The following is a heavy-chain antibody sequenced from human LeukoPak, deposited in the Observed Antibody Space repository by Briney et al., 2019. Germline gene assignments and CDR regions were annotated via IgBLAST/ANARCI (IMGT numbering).Heavy chain of an antibody. CDR2: IYSGGGST. V-gene: IGHV3-53*01. Sequence: GGSLRLSCAASGFTVSSNFMSWVRQAPGKGLEWVSIIYSGGGSTFYADSVKGRFIISRDNAKNSLYLQMNSLRAEDTAVYYCAKLGITMIGGVWGKGTTVTISS. J-gene: IGHJ6*04. CDR1: GFTVSSNF. CDR3: AKLGITMIGGV. D-gene: IGHD3-10*02.